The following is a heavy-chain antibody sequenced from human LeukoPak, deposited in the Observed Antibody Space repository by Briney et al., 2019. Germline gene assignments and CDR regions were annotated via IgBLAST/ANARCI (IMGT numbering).Heavy chain of an antibody. CDR3: ARDRSPQAYYGSESYYNGYYV. Sequence: SVKVSCKASGGTFSSYAISWVRQAPGQGLEWMGGIIPIFGTANYAQKFRGRVTITADESTSTAYMELSSLRSEDTAVYYCARDRSPQAYYGSESYYNGYYVWGQGTTVTVSS. V-gene: IGHV1-69*13. CDR1: GGTFSSYA. CDR2: IIPIFGTA. J-gene: IGHJ6*02. D-gene: IGHD3-10*01.